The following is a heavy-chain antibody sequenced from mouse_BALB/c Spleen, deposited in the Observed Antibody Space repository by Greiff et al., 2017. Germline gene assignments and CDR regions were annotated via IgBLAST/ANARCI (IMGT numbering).Heavy chain of an antibody. CDR3: ARRVFYAMDY. J-gene: IGHJ4*01. CDR2: IDPANGNT. V-gene: IGHV14-3*02. Sequence: EVQLVESGAELVKPGASVKLSCTASGFNIKDTYMHWVKQRPEQGLEWIGRIDPANGNTKYDPKFQGKATITADTSSNTAYLQLSSLTSEDTAVYYCARRVFYAMDYWGQGTSVTGSS. CDR1: GFNIKDTY.